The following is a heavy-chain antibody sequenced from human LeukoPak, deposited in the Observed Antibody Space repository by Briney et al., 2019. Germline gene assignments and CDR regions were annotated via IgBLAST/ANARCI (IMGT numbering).Heavy chain of an antibody. D-gene: IGHD3-9*01. CDR3: AREGRYFDYIMDV. CDR1: GFTFSSYG. Sequence: GRSLRLSCAASGFTFSSYGMHWVRQAPGKGLEWVAVIWYDGSNKYYADSVKGRFTISRDNSKNTLYLQMNSLRAEDTAVYYCAREGRYFDYIMDVWGQGTTVTVSS. CDR2: IWYDGSNK. J-gene: IGHJ6*02. V-gene: IGHV3-33*01.